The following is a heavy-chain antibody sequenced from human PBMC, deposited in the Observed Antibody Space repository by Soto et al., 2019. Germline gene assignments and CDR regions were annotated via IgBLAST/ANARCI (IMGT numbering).Heavy chain of an antibody. CDR2: INHSGST. V-gene: IGHV4-34*01. CDR3: ARSWYGSGSYYIPYFDY. J-gene: IGHJ4*02. CDR1: GGSFSGYY. Sequence: SETLSLTCAVYGGSFSGYYWSWIRQPPGKGLEWIGEINHSGSTNYNPSLKSRVTISVDTSKNQFSLKLSSVTAADTAVYYCARSWYGSGSYYIPYFDYWGQGTLVTV. D-gene: IGHD3-10*01.